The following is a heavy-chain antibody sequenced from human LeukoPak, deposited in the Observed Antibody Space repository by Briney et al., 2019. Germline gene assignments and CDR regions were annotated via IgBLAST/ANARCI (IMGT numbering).Heavy chain of an antibody. CDR2: IIPIFGTA. CDR3: ARFVDTAMNFDY. D-gene: IGHD5-18*01. CDR1: GGTFSSYA. V-gene: IGHV1-69*01. Sequence: SVKVSCKASGGTFSSYAISWVRQAPGQGLEWMGGIIPIFGTANYAQKFQGRVTITADESTSTAYMELSSLRSEDTAVYYCARFVDTAMNFDYWGQGTLVTVSS. J-gene: IGHJ4*02.